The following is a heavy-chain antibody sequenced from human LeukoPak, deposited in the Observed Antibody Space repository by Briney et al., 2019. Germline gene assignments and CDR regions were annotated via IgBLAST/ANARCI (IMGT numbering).Heavy chain of an antibody. CDR3: ARRLGIGYCSGVSCYYYMDV. CDR1: GGSISGYY. D-gene: IGHD2-15*01. CDR2: VYYSGST. Sequence: SETLSLTCTVSGGSISGYYWSWIRQPPGKGLEWIRYVYYSGSTNYNPSLKNRVSMSVDTSKNQFSLKLNSVTAADTAVYYCARRLGIGYCSGVSCYYYMDVWGKGTTVTVSS. J-gene: IGHJ6*03. V-gene: IGHV4-59*01.